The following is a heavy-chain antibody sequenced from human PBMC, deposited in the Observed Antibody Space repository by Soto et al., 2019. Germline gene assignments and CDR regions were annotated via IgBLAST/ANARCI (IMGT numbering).Heavy chain of an antibody. CDR1: GGTFSSYA. CDR3: ARVVTVVKSFHYWYFDL. D-gene: IGHD2-15*01. Sequence: QVQLVQSGAEVKKPGSSVKVSCKSSGGTFSSYAISWVRQAPGQGLEWMGGIIPIFGTANYAQKFQGRVTITADESTSTADMELSSLRSDDTAVYYCARVVTVVKSFHYWYFDLWGRGTLVTVSA. V-gene: IGHV1-69*12. CDR2: IIPIFGTA. J-gene: IGHJ2*01.